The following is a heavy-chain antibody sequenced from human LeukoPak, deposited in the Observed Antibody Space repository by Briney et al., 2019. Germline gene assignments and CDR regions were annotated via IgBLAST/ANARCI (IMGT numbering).Heavy chain of an antibody. Sequence: GGSLRLSCAASGFTVSSNYMSWVRQAPGKGLEWVSVIYSGGSTYYADSVKGRFTISRDNSKNTLYLQMNSLRAEDTAVYYCAKDLMYYYDSSGYYGFDYWGQGTLVTVSS. CDR2: IYSGGST. CDR1: GFTVSSNY. D-gene: IGHD3-22*01. CDR3: AKDLMYYYDSSGYYGFDY. J-gene: IGHJ4*02. V-gene: IGHV3-53*01.